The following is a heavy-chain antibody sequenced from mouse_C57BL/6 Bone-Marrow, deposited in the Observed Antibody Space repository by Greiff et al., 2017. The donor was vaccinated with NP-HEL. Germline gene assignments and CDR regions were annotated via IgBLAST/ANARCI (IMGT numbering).Heavy chain of an antibody. CDR2: ISDGGSYT. J-gene: IGHJ4*01. V-gene: IGHV5-4*01. Sequence: DVQLQESGGGLVKPGGSLKLSCAASGFTFSSYAMSWVRQTPEKRLEWVATISDGGSYTYYPDNVKGRFTISRDNAKNNLYLQMSHLKSEDTAMYYCARDRDYGSKYAMDYWGQGTSVTVSS. CDR3: ARDRDYGSKYAMDY. CDR1: GFTFSSYA. D-gene: IGHD1-1*01.